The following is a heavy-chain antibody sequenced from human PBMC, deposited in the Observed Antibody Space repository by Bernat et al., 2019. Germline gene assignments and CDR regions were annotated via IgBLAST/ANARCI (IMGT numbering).Heavy chain of an antibody. J-gene: IGHJ6*02. CDR3: ARSRQYSSSSGYYYGMDV. CDR1: GYTFTGYY. V-gene: IGHV1-2*04. D-gene: IGHD6-6*01. Sequence: QVQLVQSGAEVKKPGASVKVSCKASGYTFTGYYMHWVRQAPGQGLEWMGWINPNSGGTNYAQKFPGWVTMTRDTSISTAYMELSRLRSDDTAVYYCARSRQYSSSSGYYYGMDVWGQGTTVTVSS. CDR2: INPNSGGT.